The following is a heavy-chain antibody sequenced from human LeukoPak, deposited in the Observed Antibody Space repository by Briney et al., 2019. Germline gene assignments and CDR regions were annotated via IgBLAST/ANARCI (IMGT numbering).Heavy chain of an antibody. Sequence: GGSLRLSCEVSGFTFSDYTMTWVRQAPGKGLEWVSYISTSSSTIYYADSVKGRFTISRDNTKNTLYLQMNSLRAEDTAVYYCAKDYYDSSGYQLSGYFDYWAREPWSPSPQ. D-gene: IGHD3-22*01. CDR2: ISTSSSTI. V-gene: IGHV3-11*01. CDR1: GFTFSDYT. CDR3: AKDYYDSSGYQLSGYFDY. J-gene: IGHJ4*02.